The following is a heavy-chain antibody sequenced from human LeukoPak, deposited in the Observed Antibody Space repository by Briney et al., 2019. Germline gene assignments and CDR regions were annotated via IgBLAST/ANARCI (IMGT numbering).Heavy chain of an antibody. V-gene: IGHV5-51*01. J-gene: IGHJ4*02. CDR2: IYPDDSDT. CDR3: ARLRSSSWYTVDY. D-gene: IGHD6-13*01. CDR1: GYTFPYYW. Sequence: GESLKISCKGSGYTFPYYWIAWVRQLPGKGLEWMGIIYPDDSDTRYSRSFQGLVTISADKSITTAYLQWSNLKASGTAMYYCARLRSSSWYTVDYWGQGTLVTVSS.